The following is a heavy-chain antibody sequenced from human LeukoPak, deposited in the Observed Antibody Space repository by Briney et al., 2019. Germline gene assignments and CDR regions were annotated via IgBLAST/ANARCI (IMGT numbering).Heavy chain of an antibody. V-gene: IGHV1-69*13. D-gene: IGHD3-10*01. CDR2: IIPIFGTA. Sequence: GASVKLSCKASRGTFSSYAIIWVRQAPGQGLEWRGGIIPIFGTANYAQKFQGRVTISAAESTSTVYMELSSLRSEDTAVYYCARDVTMVRGARYRPYKWFDPWGQGTLVTVSS. CDR1: RGTFSSYA. J-gene: IGHJ5*02. CDR3: ARDVTMVRGARYRPYKWFDP.